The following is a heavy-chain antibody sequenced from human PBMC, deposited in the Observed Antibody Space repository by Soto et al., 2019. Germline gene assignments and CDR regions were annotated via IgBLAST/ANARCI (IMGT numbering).Heavy chain of an antibody. V-gene: IGHV3-23*01. J-gene: IGHJ4*02. CDR1: GFSFGSNS. Sequence: PGGSLRLSCSASGFSFGSNSMARVRQAPGKGLEWVASISDGSTYYADSVKGRFTISRDNSKNTLNLQMNSLRAEDTAVYYCARRSSSWYFDYWGQGTLVTVSS. CDR2: ISDGST. D-gene: IGHD6-13*01. CDR3: ARRSSSWYFDY.